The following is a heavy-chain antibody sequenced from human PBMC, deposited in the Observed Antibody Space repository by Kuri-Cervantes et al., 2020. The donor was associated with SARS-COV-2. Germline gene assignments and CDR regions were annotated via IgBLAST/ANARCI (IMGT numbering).Heavy chain of an antibody. Sequence: ASVNVSCKASGYTFTGYYMHWVRQAPGQGLEWMGWISAYNGNTNYAQKLQGRVTMTTDTSTSTAYMELRSLRSDDTAVYYCATDDGKAARVYFDYWGQGTLVTVSS. J-gene: IGHJ4*02. V-gene: IGHV1-18*04. D-gene: IGHD6-6*01. CDR1: GYTFTGYY. CDR3: ATDDGKAARVYFDY. CDR2: ISAYNGNT.